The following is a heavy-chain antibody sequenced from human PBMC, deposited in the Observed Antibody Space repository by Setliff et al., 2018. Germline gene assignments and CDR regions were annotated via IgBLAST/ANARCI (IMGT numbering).Heavy chain of an antibody. V-gene: IGHV4-59*01. CDR2: IYNSGST. CDR3: ARGRGDY. CDR1: GGSISGYY. D-gene: IGHD3-16*01. J-gene: IGHJ4*02. Sequence: NPSETLSLTCTVSGGSISGYYWSWVRQSPGKGLEWIAYIYNSGSTNYNPSLKSRVTISVDTSKNQFSLKLSSVTAADTAVYYCARGRGDYWGQGTLVTVSS.